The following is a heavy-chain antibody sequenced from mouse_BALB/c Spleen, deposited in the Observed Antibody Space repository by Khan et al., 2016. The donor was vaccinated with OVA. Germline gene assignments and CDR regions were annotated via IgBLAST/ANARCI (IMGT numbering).Heavy chain of an antibody. CDR2: IWGDGST. D-gene: IGHD2-10*01. CDR3: ARAYYGNYREAMDY. CDR1: GFSLTGYG. J-gene: IGHJ4*01. V-gene: IGHV2-6-7*01. Sequence: VKLMESGPGLVAPSQSLSITCTVSGFSLTGYGVNWVRQPPGKGLEWLGMIWGDGSTDYNSALKSRLSISKDNSKSQVFLKMTSRQTDDTARYYCARAYYGNYREAMDYWGQGTSVTVSS.